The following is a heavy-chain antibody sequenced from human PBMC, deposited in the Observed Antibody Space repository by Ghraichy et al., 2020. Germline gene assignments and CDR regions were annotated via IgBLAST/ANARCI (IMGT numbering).Heavy chain of an antibody. J-gene: IGHJ5*02. V-gene: IGHV3-23*01. CDR3: AKAFTPNLRYFDWLSSNWFDP. CDR1: GFTFSSYA. Sequence: GGSLRLSCAASGFTFSSYAMSWVRQAPGKGLEWVSAISGSGGSTYYADSVKGRFTISRDNSKNTLYLQMNSLRAEDTAVYYCAKAFTPNLRYFDWLSSNWFDPWGQGTLVTVSS. D-gene: IGHD3-9*01. CDR2: ISGSGGST.